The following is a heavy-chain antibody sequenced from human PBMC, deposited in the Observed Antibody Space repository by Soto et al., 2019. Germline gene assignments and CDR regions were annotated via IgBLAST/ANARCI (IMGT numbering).Heavy chain of an antibody. Sequence: QVQLVQSGGGVVQPGGSLRLSCGASGFTFSSYAIHWVRQAPGKGLEWVADVSFDGSHKTYAVPVRGRFTISRDNSKKTVYLQMNSLRAQDTDLYYCAKLGDAVSGYFDFWGQGTPVAVSS. CDR3: AKLGDAVSGYFDF. D-gene: IGHD3-3*01. CDR2: VSFDGSHK. V-gene: IGHV3-30*18. CDR1: GFTFSSYA. J-gene: IGHJ5*01.